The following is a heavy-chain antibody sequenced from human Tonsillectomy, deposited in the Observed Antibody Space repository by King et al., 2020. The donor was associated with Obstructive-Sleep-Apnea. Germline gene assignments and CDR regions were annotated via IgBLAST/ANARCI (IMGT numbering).Heavy chain of an antibody. CDR2: IRAGGGST. CDR3: AKEIAAVGRLLFDY. D-gene: IGHD6-25*01. J-gene: IGHJ4*02. CDR1: GFTFSSFA. V-gene: IGHV3-23*04. Sequence: VQLVESGGGLVQPGGSLRLSCAASGFTFSSFAMSWVRQVPGKGLEWVSGIRAGGGSTYYADSVKGRFTISRDNSKNTLYLQLNGLRAEDTAVYYCAKEIAAVGRLLFDYWGQGTLVTVSS.